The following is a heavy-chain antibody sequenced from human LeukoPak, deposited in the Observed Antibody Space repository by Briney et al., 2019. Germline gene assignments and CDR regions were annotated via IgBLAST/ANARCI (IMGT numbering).Heavy chain of an antibody. CDR2: IIPILGIA. Sequence: SVKVSCKASGGTFSSYAISWVRQAPGQGLEWMGRIIPILGIANYAQKFQGRVTITADKSTSTAYMELSSLRSEDTAVYYCASVLLWFGEDIYYYYGMDVWSQGTTVTVSS. D-gene: IGHD3-10*01. J-gene: IGHJ6*02. V-gene: IGHV1-69*04. CDR3: ASVLLWFGEDIYYYYGMDV. CDR1: GGTFSSYA.